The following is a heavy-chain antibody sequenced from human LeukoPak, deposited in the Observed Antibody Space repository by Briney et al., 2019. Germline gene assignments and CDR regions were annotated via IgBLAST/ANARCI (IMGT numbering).Heavy chain of an antibody. J-gene: IGHJ6*03. V-gene: IGHV4-34*01. CDR2: INHSGST. CDR3: ASGFRDYYYYYYMDV. Sequence: SETLSLTCAVYGGSFSGYYWSWIRQPPGKGLEWIGEINHSGSTNYNPSLKSRVTISVGTSKNQFSLKLSSVTAADTAVYYCASGFRDYYYYYYMDVWGKGTTVTISS. CDR1: GGSFSGYY.